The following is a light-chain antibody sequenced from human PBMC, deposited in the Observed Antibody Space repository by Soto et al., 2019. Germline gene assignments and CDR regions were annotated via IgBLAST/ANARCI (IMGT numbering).Light chain of an antibody. V-gene: IGKV3-11*01. CDR3: QQRSNWPPIT. CDR1: QSVSNY. Sequence: EIVLTQSPATLSLSPVERATLSCMASQSVSNYLTWYQQKPGQAPRLLIYDASNRATDIPARFSGSGSGTDFTLTISSLEPEDFAVYYCQQRSNWPPITFGQGTRLEI. J-gene: IGKJ5*01. CDR2: DAS.